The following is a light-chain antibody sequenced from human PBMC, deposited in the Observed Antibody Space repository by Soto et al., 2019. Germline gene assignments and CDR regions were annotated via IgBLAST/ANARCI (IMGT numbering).Light chain of an antibody. V-gene: IGKV1-5*03. CDR1: QSISSW. CDR3: QQYNSYSWT. J-gene: IGKJ1*01. CDR2: RAS. Sequence: DIQMTQSPSTLSASVGDRVTITCRASQSISSWLAWYQQKPGKAPKVLIYRASSLESGVPSRFSGSESGTEFTLTISSLQPDDFATYHCQQYNSYSWTFGQGTKVEIK.